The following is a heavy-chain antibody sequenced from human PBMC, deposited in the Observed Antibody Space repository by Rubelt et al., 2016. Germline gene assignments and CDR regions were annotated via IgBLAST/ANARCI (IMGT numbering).Heavy chain of an antibody. CDR1: GGSFSGYY. Sequence: QVQLQQWGAGLLKPSETLSLTCAVYGGSFSGYYWSWIRQPPGKGLEWLGEINHRGSTNYNPSLKSRVTISVDTSKNQFSLKLRSVTAADTAVYYCARGKEGLGVTMMDYWGQGTLVTVSS. CDR2: INHRGST. D-gene: IGHD3-22*01. V-gene: IGHV4-34*01. CDR3: ARGKEGLGVTMMDY. J-gene: IGHJ4*02.